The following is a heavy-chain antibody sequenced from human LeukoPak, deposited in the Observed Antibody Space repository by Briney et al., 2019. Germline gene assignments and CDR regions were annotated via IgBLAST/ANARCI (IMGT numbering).Heavy chain of an antibody. Sequence: SVKVSCKASGGTFSIYAISWVRQAPGQGLEWMGGIIPIFGTANYAQKFQGRVTITADESTSTAYMELSSLRSEDTAVYYCARAGRRTYYGSGSYFDYWGQGTLVTVSS. CDR1: GGTFSIYA. V-gene: IGHV1-69*13. CDR3: ARAGRRTYYGSGSYFDY. D-gene: IGHD3-10*01. J-gene: IGHJ4*02. CDR2: IIPIFGTA.